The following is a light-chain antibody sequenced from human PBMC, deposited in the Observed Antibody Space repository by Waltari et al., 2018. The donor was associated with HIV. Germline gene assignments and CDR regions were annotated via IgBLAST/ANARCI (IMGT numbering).Light chain of an antibody. CDR2: RNN. Sequence: QSVLTQPPSASETPGQRVTISCSGSSPNIGSTYVYWYQHLPGTAPKLLIYRNNQRPSGVPDRFSGSKSGTSASLAISGLRSEDEADYYCAAWGDSLTSFVFGTGTKVTVL. V-gene: IGLV1-47*01. CDR1: SPNIGSTY. J-gene: IGLJ1*01. CDR3: AAWGDSLTSFV.